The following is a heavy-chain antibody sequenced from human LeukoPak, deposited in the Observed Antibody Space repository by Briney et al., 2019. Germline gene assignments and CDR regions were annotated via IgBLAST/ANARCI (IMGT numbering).Heavy chain of an antibody. D-gene: IGHD2-2*01. V-gene: IGHV1-69*04. CDR2: IIPILGIA. CDR1: GGTFSSYA. J-gene: IGHJ6*02. Sequence: ASVKVSCKASGGTFSSYAISWVRQAPGQGLEWMGRIIPILGIANYAQKFQGRVTITADKSASTAYMELSSLRSEDTAVYYCARDWVYCSSTSCYDYYYYGMDVWGQGTTVTVSS. CDR3: ARDWVYCSSTSCYDYYYYGMDV.